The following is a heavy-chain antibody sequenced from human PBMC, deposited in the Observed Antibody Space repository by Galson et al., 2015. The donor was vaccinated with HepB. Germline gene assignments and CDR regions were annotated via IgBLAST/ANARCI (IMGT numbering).Heavy chain of an antibody. J-gene: IGHJ2*01. V-gene: IGHV5-51*01. D-gene: IGHD4-23*01. CDR3: ARLPGATVVTSGWYFDL. CDR1: GYSFTSYW. Sequence: QSGAEVKKPGESLKISCKGSGYSFTSYWIGWVRQMPGKGLEWMGIIYPGDSDTRYSPSFRGQVTISADKSISTAYLQWSTLKASDTAMYYCARLPGATVVTSGWYFDLWGRGTLVTVSS. CDR2: IYPGDSDT.